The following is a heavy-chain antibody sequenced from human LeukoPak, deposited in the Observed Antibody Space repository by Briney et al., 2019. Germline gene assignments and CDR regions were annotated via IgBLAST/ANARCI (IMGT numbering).Heavy chain of an antibody. D-gene: IGHD6-19*01. CDR1: GDSVSSNTVA. CDR3: ARQQSLVIDY. V-gene: IGHV6-1*01. Sequence: SPTLSLTCALSGDSVSSNTVAWNWIRQSPSRGLEWLGSTLYRSKWFNDYAPSVKSRITINPDTSKNQFSLQLNSVTPEDTAVYYCARQQSLVIDYWGQGILVTVSS. CDR2: TLYRSKWFN. J-gene: IGHJ4*02.